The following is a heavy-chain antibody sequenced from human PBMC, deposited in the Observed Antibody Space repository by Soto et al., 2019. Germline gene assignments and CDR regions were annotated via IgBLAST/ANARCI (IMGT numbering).Heavy chain of an antibody. J-gene: IGHJ3*01. CDR1: GFTFSTYI. D-gene: IGHD1-26*01. CDR2: ISSTSTNI. Sequence: EVQLVESGGGLVKPGGSLRLSCAASGFTFSTYIMHWVRQAPGKGLELISTISSTSTNIYYADSVKGRFTISRDNPTNSMFLQMNSLRAEDMAVYYCARGIVSSSLVTFDVWGQGTLVTVSP. CDR3: ARGIVSSSLVTFDV. V-gene: IGHV3-21*06.